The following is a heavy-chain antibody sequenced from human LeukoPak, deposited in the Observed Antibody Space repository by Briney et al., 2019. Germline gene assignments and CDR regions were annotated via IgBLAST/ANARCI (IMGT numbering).Heavy chain of an antibody. J-gene: IGHJ4*02. D-gene: IGHD5-18*01. CDR2: VSASGDNT. CDR1: GFTFNTYA. CDR3: AKVLAGYSYGSYDY. V-gene: IGHV3-23*01. Sequence: GGSLRLSCAASGFTFNTYAMAWVRQAPGKGLEWVSTVSASGDNTYYVDSVKGRFTISRDNSKSTLYLQMNSLRNEDTGVYYCAKVLAGYSYGSYDYWGQGTLVTVSS.